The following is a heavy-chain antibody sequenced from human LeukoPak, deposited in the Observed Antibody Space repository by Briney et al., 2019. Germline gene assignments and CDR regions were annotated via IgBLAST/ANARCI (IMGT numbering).Heavy chain of an antibody. Sequence: GRSLRLSCAASGFTFDDYAMHWVRQAPRKGLEWVSGISWNSGSIGYADSVKGRFTISRDNAKNSLYLQMNSLRAEDTALYYCAKASTRRIAEYFQHWGQGTLVTVSS. CDR1: GFTFDDYA. V-gene: IGHV3-9*01. CDR2: ISWNSGSI. CDR3: AKASTRRIAEYFQH. D-gene: IGHD2-15*01. J-gene: IGHJ1*01.